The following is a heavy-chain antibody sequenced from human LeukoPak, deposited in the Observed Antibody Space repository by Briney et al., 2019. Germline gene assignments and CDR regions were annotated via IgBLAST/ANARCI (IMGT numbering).Heavy chain of an antibody. J-gene: IGHJ4*02. CDR3: ARASQEGLIGY. V-gene: IGHV3-48*01. Sequence: GGSLRLSCAASGFTFSSYSMNWVRQAPGKGLEWVSHISSSSSTIYYADSVKGRFTISRDNAKNSLYLQMNSLRAEDTAVHYCARASQEGLIGYWGQGTLVTVSS. CDR2: ISSSSSTI. CDR1: GFTFSSYS. D-gene: IGHD2-8*01.